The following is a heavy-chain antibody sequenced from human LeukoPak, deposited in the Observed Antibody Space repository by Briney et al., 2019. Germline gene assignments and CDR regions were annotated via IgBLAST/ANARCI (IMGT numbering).Heavy chain of an antibody. D-gene: IGHD3-10*01. Sequence: GGSLRLSCAASGFTFGDYYMSWIRQAPGKGLEWISYITFSSKTIYYADSVKGRFTISRDNAKNSLYLQMNSLRVEDTAVYYCAKVAKYYYGSETYYFFEHWGQGTPVTASS. V-gene: IGHV3-11*04. CDR3: AKVAKYYYGSETYYFFEH. CDR1: GFTFGDYY. J-gene: IGHJ4*02. CDR2: ITFSSKTI.